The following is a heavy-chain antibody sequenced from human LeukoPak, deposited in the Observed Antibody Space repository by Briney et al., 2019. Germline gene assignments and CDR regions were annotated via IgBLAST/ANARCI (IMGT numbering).Heavy chain of an antibody. CDR3: ARSASLEWLSSYYYMDV. J-gene: IGHJ6*03. V-gene: IGHV4-59*01. Sequence: SETLSLTCTVSGGSISSYYRSWIRQPPGKGLEWIGYIYYSGSTNYNPSLKSRVTISVDTSKNQFSLKLSSVTAADTAVYYCARSASLEWLSSYYYMDVWGKGTTVTVSS. D-gene: IGHD3-3*01. CDR1: GGSISSYY. CDR2: IYYSGST.